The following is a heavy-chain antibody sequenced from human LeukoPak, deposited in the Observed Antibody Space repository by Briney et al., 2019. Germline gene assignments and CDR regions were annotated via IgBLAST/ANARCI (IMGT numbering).Heavy chain of an antibody. CDR1: GGTFSSYA. J-gene: IGHJ3*02. CDR2: IIPILGIA. V-gene: IGHV1-69*04. D-gene: IGHD3-22*01. Sequence: GASVKVSCKASGGTFSSYAISWVRQAPGQGPEWMGRIIPILGIANYAQKFQGRVTITADKSTSTAYMELSSLRSEDTAVYYCARSEGGTMIVVVSGYAFDIWGQGTMVTVSS. CDR3: ARSEGGTMIVVVSGYAFDI.